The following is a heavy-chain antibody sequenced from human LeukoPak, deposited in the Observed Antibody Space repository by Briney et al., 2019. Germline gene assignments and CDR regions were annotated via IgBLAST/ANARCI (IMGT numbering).Heavy chain of an antibody. J-gene: IGHJ4*02. CDR3: ARERGPYCGGDCPFDY. CDR2: IWYDGSNK. Sequence: GGSLRLSCGASGFXFSSYGMHWVRQAPGKGLEWVAVIWYDGSNKYYADSVKGRFTISRDNSKNTLYLQMNSLRAEDTAVYYCARERGPYCGGDCPFDYWGQGTLVTVSS. CDR1: GFXFSSYG. D-gene: IGHD2-21*02. V-gene: IGHV3-33*01.